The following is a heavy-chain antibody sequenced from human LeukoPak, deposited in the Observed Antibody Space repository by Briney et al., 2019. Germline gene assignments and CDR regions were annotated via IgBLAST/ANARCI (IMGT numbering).Heavy chain of an antibody. V-gene: IGHV4-59*01. CDR1: GGSISSYY. CDR2: VFYSGST. Sequence: SETLSLTCIVSGGSISSYYWSWIRQPPGKGLEWIGYVFYSGSTNYNPSPKSRVTISVDTSKNQFSLNMNSVTAADTAVYYCARAPLSASNRYFALWGRGTLVTVSS. J-gene: IGHJ2*01. CDR3: ARAPLSASNRYFAL.